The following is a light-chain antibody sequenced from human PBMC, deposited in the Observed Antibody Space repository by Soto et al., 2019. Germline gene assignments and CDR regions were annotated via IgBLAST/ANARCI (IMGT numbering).Light chain of an antibody. CDR2: EVS. V-gene: IGLV2-14*01. Sequence: QSVLTQPGSVSGSPGQSITISCTGTSSDISIYNYVSWYQQHPGKAPKLIIYEVSNRPSGISNRFSGAKSGNTASLTISGLQVEDEADYYCCSYTSSTNYVFGAGTKV. CDR1: SSDISIYNY. CDR3: CSYTSSTNYV. J-gene: IGLJ1*01.